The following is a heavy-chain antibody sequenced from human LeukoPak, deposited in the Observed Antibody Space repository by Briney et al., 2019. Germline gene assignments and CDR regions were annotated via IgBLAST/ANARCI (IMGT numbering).Heavy chain of an antibody. CDR3: ARDKVYYYDSSGYSYYWYFDL. Sequence: PGGSLRLSCAASGFTFNNYAMSWVRQAPGKGLECVSLISYNGGRTYSADSVKGRFNISRDTSKNTLYIQMNSLRAEDKAVYYCARDKVYYYDSSGYSYYWYFDLWGRGTLVTVSS. J-gene: IGHJ2*01. V-gene: IGHV3-23*01. D-gene: IGHD3-22*01. CDR2: ISYNGGRT. CDR1: GFTFNNYA.